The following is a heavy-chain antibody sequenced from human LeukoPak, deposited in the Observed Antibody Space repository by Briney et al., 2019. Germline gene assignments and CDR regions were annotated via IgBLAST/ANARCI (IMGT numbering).Heavy chain of an antibody. CDR1: GFTFSSYG. Sequence: PGGSLRLSCAASGFTFSSYGMHWVRQAPGKGLEWVAFIRYDGSNKYYADSVKGRFTISRDNSKNTLYLQMNSLRAEDTAVYYCAKPELELAAFDIWGQGTMVTVSS. V-gene: IGHV3-30*02. CDR3: AKPELELAAFDI. J-gene: IGHJ3*02. D-gene: IGHD1-7*01. CDR2: IRYDGSNK.